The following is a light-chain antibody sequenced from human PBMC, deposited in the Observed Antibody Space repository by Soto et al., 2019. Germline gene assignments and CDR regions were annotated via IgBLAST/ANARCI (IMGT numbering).Light chain of an antibody. CDR2: EVT. CDR3: SSFTTTHTLL. V-gene: IGLV2-14*01. CDR1: SSDVGGYNY. J-gene: IGLJ2*01. Sequence: QSALTQPASVSGSLGQSITISCSGASSDVGGYNYVSWYQQHPGTAPKLIMFEVTNRPSGVSYRFSGSKSGNTASLTISGLQADDEDDYYCSSFTTTHTLLFGGGTKLTVL.